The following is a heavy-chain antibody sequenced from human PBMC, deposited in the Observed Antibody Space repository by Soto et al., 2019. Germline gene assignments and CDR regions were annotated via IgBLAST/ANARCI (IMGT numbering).Heavy chain of an antibody. V-gene: IGHV1-8*01. CDR1: GYTFTIYD. J-gene: IGHJ6*02. D-gene: IGHD6-13*01. Sequence: GASVKVSCKASGYTFTIYDINWVRQATGQGLEWMGWMNPNSGNTGYAQKFQGRVTMTRNTSISTAYMELSSLRSEDTAVYYCARGPPAAAGPFYGMDVWGQGTTVTVSS. CDR3: ARGPPAAAGPFYGMDV. CDR2: MNPNSGNT.